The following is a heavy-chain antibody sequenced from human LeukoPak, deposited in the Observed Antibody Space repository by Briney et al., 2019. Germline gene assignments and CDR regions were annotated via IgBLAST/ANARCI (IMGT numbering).Heavy chain of an antibody. V-gene: IGHV4-31*03. Sequence: SETLSLTCTVSGGSISSGGYYWSWIRQHPGKGLEWIGYIYYSGSTYYNPSLKSRVTISVDTSKNQFSLKLSSVTAADTAVYYCAREVVVPAAMRWFGPWGQGTLVTVSS. CDR2: IYYSGST. CDR3: AREVVVPAAMRWFGP. CDR1: GGSISSGGYY. D-gene: IGHD2-2*01. J-gene: IGHJ5*02.